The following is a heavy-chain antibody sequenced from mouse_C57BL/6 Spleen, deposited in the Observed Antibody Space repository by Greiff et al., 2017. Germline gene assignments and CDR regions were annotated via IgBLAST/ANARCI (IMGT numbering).Heavy chain of an antibody. CDR2: IDPSDSYT. V-gene: IGHV1-69*01. CDR3: ARSELAGYFDY. D-gene: IGHD4-1*01. CDR1: GYTFTSYW. Sequence: VQLQQPGAELVKPGASVKLSCKASGYTFTSYWMHWVKQRPGQGLEWIGEIDPSDSYTNYNQQFKGKSTLTVDKSSSTAYMHLSSLTSEDSAVYYCARSELAGYFDYWGQGTSLTVSS. J-gene: IGHJ2*02.